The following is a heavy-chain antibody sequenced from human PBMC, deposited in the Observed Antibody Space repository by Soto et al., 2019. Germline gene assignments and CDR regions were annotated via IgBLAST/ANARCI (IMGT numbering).Heavy chain of an antibody. CDR2: ISYDGYLK. CDR1: GFTCSTYG. V-gene: IGHV3-30*18. J-gene: IGHJ6*02. Sequence: GGSLRLSCAASGFTCSTYGRKWVRQAPGKGLWWGAVISYDGYLKYYVDAVKGRFTVARDNSKNTLFLEMNSLRVEDTAVYFCAKDFKVSGSHYGTLNYYYGMDVWGQGTTVTVSS. CDR3: AKDFKVSGSHYGTLNYYYGMDV. D-gene: IGHD3-10*01.